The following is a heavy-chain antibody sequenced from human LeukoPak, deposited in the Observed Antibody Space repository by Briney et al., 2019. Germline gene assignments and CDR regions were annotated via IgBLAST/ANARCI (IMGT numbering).Heavy chain of an antibody. D-gene: IGHD1-26*01. V-gene: IGHV3-21*01. CDR3: ASRGSYGGGWFDP. Sequence: PGGSLRLSCAASGFTFSSYSMNWVRQAPGKGLEWVSPISSSSSYIYYADSVKGRFTISRDNAKNSLYLQMNSLRAEDTAVYYCASRGSYGGGWFDPWGQGTLVTVSS. J-gene: IGHJ5*02. CDR2: ISSSSSYI. CDR1: GFTFSSYS.